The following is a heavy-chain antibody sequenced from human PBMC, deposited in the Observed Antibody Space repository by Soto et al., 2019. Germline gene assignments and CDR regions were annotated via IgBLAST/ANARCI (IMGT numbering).Heavy chain of an antibody. CDR1: GGSVSSGNFH. Sequence: QVQLQESGPGLVKPSETLSLTCTVSGGSVSSGNFHWNWIRQPPGKGLEWIGLIYYSGYSNYKPALKSRVATSVDTSKNQFSPTLSSVTAADTAVYYCAREFAYWGQGTLVTVSS. V-gene: IGHV4-61*01. J-gene: IGHJ4*02. CDR2: IYYSGYS. CDR3: AREFAY.